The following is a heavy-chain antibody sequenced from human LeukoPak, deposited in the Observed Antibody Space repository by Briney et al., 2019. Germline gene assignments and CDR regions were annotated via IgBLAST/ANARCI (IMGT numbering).Heavy chain of an antibody. CDR2: INPNSGGT. J-gene: IGHJ5*01. V-gene: IGHV1-2*04. CDR3: ARASSSWYSNWFDP. CDR1: GYTFTGYY. Sequence: ASVKVTCKASGYTFTGYYMHWVRQAPGQGLEWMGWINPNSGGTNYAQKFQGWVTMTRDTSISTAYMELSRLRSDDTAVYYCARASSSWYSNWFDPWGQGTTVTVSS. D-gene: IGHD6-13*01.